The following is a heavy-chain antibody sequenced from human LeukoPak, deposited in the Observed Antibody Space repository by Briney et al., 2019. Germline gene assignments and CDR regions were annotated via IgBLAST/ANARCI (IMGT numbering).Heavy chain of an antibody. V-gene: IGHV3-7*01. CDR1: GFSSSNYW. CDR3: ARVQHEWIMDY. CDR2: IKQDGSEK. J-gene: IGHJ4*02. D-gene: IGHD5-12*01. Sequence: PGGSLRLSCAASGFSSSNYWMSWVRQAPGKGLEWVANIKQDGSEKYYLDPVKGRFTISRDNAKNSLYLQMNSLRAEDTAVYYCARVQHEWIMDYWGQGTLVTVSS.